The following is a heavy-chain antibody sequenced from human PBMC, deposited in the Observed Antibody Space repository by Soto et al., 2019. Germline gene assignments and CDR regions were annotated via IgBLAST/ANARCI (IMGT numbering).Heavy chain of an antibody. Sequence: EVQLLESGGKLVQPGGSLSLSCAASGFTFSSYAMNWVRRVPGKGLEWVSGITARGGTKFYSDSVKGRFTISRDSSKNTVFLQMNSLRVEDTRVYYCAELKCRLLGLLPAVFLDSWGQGTLVTVSA. J-gene: IGHJ4*02. V-gene: IGHV3-23*01. CDR2: ITARGGTK. CDR1: GFTFSSYA. CDR3: AELKCRLLGLLPAVFLDS. D-gene: IGHD3-16*01.